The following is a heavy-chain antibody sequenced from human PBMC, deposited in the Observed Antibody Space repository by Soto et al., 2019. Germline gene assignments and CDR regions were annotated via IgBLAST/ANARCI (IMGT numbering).Heavy chain of an antibody. CDR2: IYYSGST. V-gene: IGHV4-39*01. CDR3: ARHMTSNGWLRKGWFDY. Sequence: SSETLSLTCTVSGGSISSSNYYWGWIRQPPGKGLEWIGTIYYSGSTYYNPSLKSRVTISVDTSKNQFSLKLSSVTAADTAVYYCARHMTSNGWLRKGWFDYWGQGTLVTVSS. CDR1: GGSISSSNYY. D-gene: IGHD5-12*01. J-gene: IGHJ4*02.